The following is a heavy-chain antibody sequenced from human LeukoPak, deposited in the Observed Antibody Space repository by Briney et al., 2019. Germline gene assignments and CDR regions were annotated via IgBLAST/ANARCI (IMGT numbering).Heavy chain of an antibody. CDR2: VSYSGGT. Sequence: SETLSLTCTVSGDSVSGHYWSWIRQTPGKGLEWIGYVSYSGGTNYNPSLKRRVSISLDTSKNQFSLKLSSPAAADPAVYYCARAPMAITTSAFPDAFDFWGQGTMVTVSS. V-gene: IGHV4-59*02. J-gene: IGHJ3*01. CDR3: ARAPMAITTSAFPDAFDF. CDR1: GDSVSGHY. D-gene: IGHD5-12*01.